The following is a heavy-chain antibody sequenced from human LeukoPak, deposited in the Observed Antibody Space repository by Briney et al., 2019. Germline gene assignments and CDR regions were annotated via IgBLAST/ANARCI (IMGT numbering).Heavy chain of an antibody. D-gene: IGHD1-26*01. CDR1: GYTFTGYY. J-gene: IGHJ5*02. Sequence: ASVKVSCKASGYTFTGYYMHWVRQDPGQGLECMGWINPNNGGTKFAQKFQGRVTMTSDTSVSTAYMELSRLTSDDTAVYYCARDPELPSINWFDPWGQGTLVTVSS. V-gene: IGHV1-2*02. CDR2: INPNNGGT. CDR3: ARDPELPSINWFDP.